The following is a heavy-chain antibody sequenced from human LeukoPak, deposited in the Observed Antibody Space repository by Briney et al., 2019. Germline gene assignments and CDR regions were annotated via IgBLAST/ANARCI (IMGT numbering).Heavy chain of an antibody. V-gene: IGHV3-23*01. Sequence: GGSLRLSCAASGFTFSSYAMSWVRQAPGKGLGWVSAISGSGGSTYYADSVKGRFTISRDNSKNTLYLQMNSLRAEDTAVYYCAKSLNRGVSFLFDYWGQGTLVTVSS. CDR2: ISGSGGST. CDR1: GFTFSSYA. J-gene: IGHJ4*02. CDR3: AKSLNRGVSFLFDY. D-gene: IGHD3-10*01.